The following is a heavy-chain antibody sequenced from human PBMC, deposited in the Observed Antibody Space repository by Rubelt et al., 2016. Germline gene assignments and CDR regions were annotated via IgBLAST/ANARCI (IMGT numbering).Heavy chain of an antibody. V-gene: IGHV1-24*01. CDR1: GYTLTELS. J-gene: IGHJ4*02. Sequence: QVQLVQSGAEVKKPGASVKVSCKVSGYTLTELSMHWVRQAPGKGLEWMGGFDPEDGETIYAQKFQGRGTMTEDTCTETAYMGLGSLRSEDTAVYYCATGIVVVPAHVPSRDYWGQGTLVTVSS. CDR2: FDPEDGET. D-gene: IGHD2-2*01. CDR3: ATGIVVVPAHVPSRDY.